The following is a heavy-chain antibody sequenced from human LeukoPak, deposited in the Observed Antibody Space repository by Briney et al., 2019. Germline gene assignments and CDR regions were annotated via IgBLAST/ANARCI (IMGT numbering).Heavy chain of an antibody. J-gene: IGHJ4*02. CDR2: ISSDGSTK. CDR1: GFTFTDYY. Sequence: PGGSLRLSCVVSGFTFTDYYMTWVRQAPGKGLEWVSGISSDGSTKYYADSVKGRFTISRDNSKNTLYLQMNSLRAEDTAMYYCARDITGDFDFWGQGTLVTVSS. CDR3: ARDITGDFDF. V-gene: IGHV3-30*03. D-gene: IGHD3-10*01.